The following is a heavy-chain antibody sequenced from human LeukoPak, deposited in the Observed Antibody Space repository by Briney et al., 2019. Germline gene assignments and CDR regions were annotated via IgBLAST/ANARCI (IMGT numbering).Heavy chain of an antibody. D-gene: IGHD3-9*01. J-gene: IGHJ6*02. CDR3: ARQGYYDILTGTVDV. V-gene: IGHV3-48*03. Sequence: PGGSLRLSCAASGFTFSSYEMNWVRQAPGKGLEWVSYISSSGSTIYYADSVKGRFTISRDNAKNSLYPQMNSLRAEDTAVYYCARQGYYDILTGTVDVWGQGTTVTVSS. CDR1: GFTFSSYE. CDR2: ISSSGSTI.